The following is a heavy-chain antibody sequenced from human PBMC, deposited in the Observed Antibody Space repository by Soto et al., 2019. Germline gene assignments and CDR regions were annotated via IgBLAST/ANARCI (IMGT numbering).Heavy chain of an antibody. CDR3: ARGFDIVATIDAFDI. V-gene: IGHV4-61*01. CDR2: IYYSGST. J-gene: IGHJ3*02. Sequence: LSLTCTVSGGSVSSGSYYWSWIRQPPGKGLEWIGYIYYSGSTNYNPSLKSRVTISVDTSKNQFSLKLSSVTAADTAVYYCARGFDIVATIDAFDIWGQGTMVTVSS. D-gene: IGHD5-12*01. CDR1: GGSVSSGSYY.